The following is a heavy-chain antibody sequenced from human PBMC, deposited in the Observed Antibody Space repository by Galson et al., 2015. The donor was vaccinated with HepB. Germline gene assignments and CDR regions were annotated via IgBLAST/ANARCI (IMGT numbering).Heavy chain of an antibody. J-gene: IGHJ4*02. CDR3: ARWRFGEFDYYFDY. V-gene: IGHV1-3*01. D-gene: IGHD3-10*01. Sequence: SVKVSCKASGYIFSNYPIHWVRQAPGQRLEWMAWTNADNGNTKYLQKFQGRVTITRDTSASTVHMEVSSLTSEDTAVYYCARWRFGEFDYYFDYWGQGTLVTVSS. CDR1: GYIFSNYP. CDR2: TNADNGNT.